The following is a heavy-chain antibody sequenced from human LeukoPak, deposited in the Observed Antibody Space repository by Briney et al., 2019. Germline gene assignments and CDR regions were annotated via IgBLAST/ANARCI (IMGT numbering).Heavy chain of an antibody. CDR1: GGSISSSSYY. J-gene: IGHJ5*02. CDR3: ARGVNWFDP. V-gene: IGHV4-39*07. D-gene: IGHD3-10*01. CDR2: IYYSGST. Sequence: SETLSLTCTVSGGSISSSSYYWGWIRQPPGKGLEWIGSIYYSGSTYYNPSLKSRVTISVDTSKNQFSLKLSSVTAADTAVYYCARGVNWFDPWGQGTLVTVSS.